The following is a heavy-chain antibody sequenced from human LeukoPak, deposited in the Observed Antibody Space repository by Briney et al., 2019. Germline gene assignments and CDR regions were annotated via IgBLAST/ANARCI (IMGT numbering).Heavy chain of an antibody. J-gene: IGHJ4*02. CDR3: AKDFFGSGSSLYNYFDY. V-gene: IGHV3-23*01. CDR2: ISGSGGST. CDR1: GLTVSSNC. D-gene: IGHD6-13*01. Sequence: PGGSLRLSCAASGLTVSSNCMSWVRQAPGKGLEWVSAISGSGGSTYYADSVKGRFTISRDNSKNTLYLQLNSLRAEDTAVYYCAKDFFGSGSSLYNYFDYWGQGTLVTVSS.